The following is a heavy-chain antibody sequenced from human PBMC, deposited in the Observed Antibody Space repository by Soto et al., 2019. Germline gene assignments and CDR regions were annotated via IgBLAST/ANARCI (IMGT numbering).Heavy chain of an antibody. CDR1: GGTFSTYT. CDR2: IIPIIGIS. Sequence: GASVKVSCKASGGTFSTYTITWVRQAPGQGLEWMGRIIPIIGISNYAQKFQGRVTISADKFTGTAYMELTGLRSDDTAVYYCAGDPDSHYNDSHASSYPWGQGTLVTVSS. V-gene: IGHV1-69*04. J-gene: IGHJ5*02. D-gene: IGHD4-4*01. CDR3: AGDPDSHYNDSHASSYP.